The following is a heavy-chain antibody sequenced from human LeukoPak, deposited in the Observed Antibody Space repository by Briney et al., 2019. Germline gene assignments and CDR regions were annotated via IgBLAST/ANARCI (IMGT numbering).Heavy chain of an antibody. CDR3: ARVGVQVRPYDSNPLDFDY. J-gene: IGHJ4*02. Sequence: SQTLSLTCAVSGGSISSGGYPWSWIRQPPGKGLEWIGYIYHSGSTNYNPSLKSRVTISVDKSKNQFSLKLSSVTAADTAVYYCARVGVQVRPYDSNPLDFDYWGQGTLVTVSS. CDR2: IYHSGST. CDR1: GGSISSGGYP. D-gene: IGHD3-22*01. V-gene: IGHV4-30-2*01.